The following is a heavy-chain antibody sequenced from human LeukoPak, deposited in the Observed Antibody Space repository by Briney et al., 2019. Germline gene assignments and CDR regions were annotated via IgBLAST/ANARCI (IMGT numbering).Heavy chain of an antibody. Sequence: GGSLRLSCVASGFTLSSYWMNWVRQAPGKGLEWVANIKEDGSEKYYVDSVKGRFTISRDNAKNSLYLQMNSLRAEDTAVYYCARSTGYYGMDVWGQGTTVTVSS. CDR1: GFTLSSYW. CDR2: IKEDGSEK. CDR3: ARSTGYYGMDV. V-gene: IGHV3-7*01. J-gene: IGHJ6*02.